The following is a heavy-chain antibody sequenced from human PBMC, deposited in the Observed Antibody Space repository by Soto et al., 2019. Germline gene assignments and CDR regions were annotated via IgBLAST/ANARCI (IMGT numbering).Heavy chain of an antibody. CDR3: ARLLGYCSSTSCYRGGFDYYYYGMDV. V-gene: IGHV5-10-1*01. D-gene: IGHD2-2*02. CDR1: GYSFTSYW. Sequence: PGESLKISCKGSGYSFTSYWFSWVRPMPGKGLEWMGRIDPSDSYTNYSPSFQGHVTISADKSISTAYLQWSSLKASDTAMYYCARLLGYCSSTSCYRGGFDYYYYGMDVWGQGTTVTVSS. J-gene: IGHJ6*02. CDR2: IDPSDSYT.